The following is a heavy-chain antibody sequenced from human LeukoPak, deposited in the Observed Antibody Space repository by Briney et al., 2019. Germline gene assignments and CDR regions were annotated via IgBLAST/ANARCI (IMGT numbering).Heavy chain of an antibody. D-gene: IGHD2-15*01. V-gene: IGHV4-30-2*01. CDR2: IYHSGST. CDR1: GGSISGGGYY. CDR3: ARKADPFDY. Sequence: SETLSLTCTVSGGSISGGGYYWSWIRQPPGKGLEWIGYIYHSGSTYYNPSLKSRVTISVDRSKNQFSLKLSSVTAADTAVYYCARKADPFDYWGQGTLVTVSS. J-gene: IGHJ4*02.